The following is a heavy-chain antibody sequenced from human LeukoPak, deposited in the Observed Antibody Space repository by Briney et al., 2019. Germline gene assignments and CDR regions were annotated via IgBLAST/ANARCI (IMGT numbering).Heavy chain of an antibody. V-gene: IGHV1-2*02. CDR1: GYTFTGYY. CDR2: INLNSGGT. J-gene: IGHJ4*02. D-gene: IGHD6-19*01. CDR3: ARDLPRIAVAGTDGDY. Sequence: ASVKVSCKASGYTFTGYYMHWVRQAPGQGLEWMGWINLNSGGTNYAQKFQGRVTMTRDTSISTAYMELSRLRSDDTAVYYCARDLPRIAVAGTDGDYWGQGTLVTVSS.